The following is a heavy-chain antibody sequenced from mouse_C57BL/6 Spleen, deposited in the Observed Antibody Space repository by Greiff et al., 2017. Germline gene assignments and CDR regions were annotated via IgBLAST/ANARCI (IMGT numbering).Heavy chain of an antibody. J-gene: IGHJ4*01. CDR1: GYTFTSYW. D-gene: IGHD1-1*01. Sequence: QVQLQQPGAELVKPGASVKLSCKASGYTFTSYWMHWVKQRPGQGLEWIGMIHPNSGSTNYNEKFKSKATLTVDKSSSTAYMQLSSLTSEDSAVYYCARCHRDYYGSSYRYAMDYWGQGTSVTVSS. CDR2: IHPNSGST. CDR3: ARCHRDYYGSSYRYAMDY. V-gene: IGHV1-64*01.